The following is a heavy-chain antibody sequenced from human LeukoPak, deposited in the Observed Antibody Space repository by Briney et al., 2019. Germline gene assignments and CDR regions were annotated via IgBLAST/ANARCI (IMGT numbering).Heavy chain of an antibody. CDR3: AKANSPLGWNDFDY. Sequence: GRSLRLSCAASGFTFDDYAMHWVRQAPGKGLEWVSGISWNSGSIGYADSVKGRFTISRDNAKNSLYLQMNSLRAEDTALYYCAKANSPLGWNDFDYWGQGTLVTVSS. CDR1: GFTFDDYA. V-gene: IGHV3-9*01. J-gene: IGHJ4*02. D-gene: IGHD1-1*01. CDR2: ISWNSGSI.